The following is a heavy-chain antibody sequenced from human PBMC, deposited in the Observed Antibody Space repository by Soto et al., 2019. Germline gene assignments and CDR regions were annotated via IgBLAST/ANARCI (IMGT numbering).Heavy chain of an antibody. V-gene: IGHV1-2*02. D-gene: IGHD1-26*01. CDR1: GYNFSAYY. CDR3: ATRTLSGTTYYGMDV. J-gene: IGHJ6*02. Sequence: ASVKVSCKASGYNFSAYYMHWVRQAPGQGLEWMGWINPESGGTRYAKKFQGRVTMTRATSISTVYMDMGSLRSDDTAVYFCATRTLSGTTYYGMDVWGQGTTVTVSS. CDR2: INPESGGT.